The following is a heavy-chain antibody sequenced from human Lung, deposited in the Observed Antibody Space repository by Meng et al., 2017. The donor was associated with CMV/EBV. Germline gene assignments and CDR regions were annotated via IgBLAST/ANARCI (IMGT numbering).Heavy chain of an antibody. D-gene: IGHD1-26*01. CDR3: ARDWSGSDDY. CDR1: GFTLSRYW. Sequence: GGSXRLXCAASGFTLSRYWMHWVRQAPGKGLVWVSRINEYGSRTDYADSVKGRFTIFRDNAKNTLYLKMDSLRAEDTAVYYCARDWSGSDDYWGQGTVVTVSS. J-gene: IGHJ4*02. V-gene: IGHV3-74*01. CDR2: INEYGSRT.